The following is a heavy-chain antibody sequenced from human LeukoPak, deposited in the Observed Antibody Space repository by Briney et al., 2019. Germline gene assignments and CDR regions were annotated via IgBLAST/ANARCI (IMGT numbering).Heavy chain of an antibody. J-gene: IGHJ4*02. V-gene: IGHV3-21*01. CDR3: ATYGDYERGY. D-gene: IGHD4-17*01. CDR1: EFTFSSYA. Sequence: GGSLRLSCAASEFTFSSYAMNWVRQAPGKGLEWVSSISSSSSYIYYADSVKGRFTVSRDNAKNSLYLQMNSLRAEDTAVYYCATYGDYERGYWGQGTLVTVSS. CDR2: ISSSSSYI.